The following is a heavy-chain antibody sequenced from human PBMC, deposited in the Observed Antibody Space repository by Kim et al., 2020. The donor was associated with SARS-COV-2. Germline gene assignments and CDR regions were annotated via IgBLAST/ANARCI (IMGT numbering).Heavy chain of an antibody. D-gene: IGHD3-16*02. V-gene: IGHV3-11*05. CDR3: ARVGYDYVWGSFRDYYYYHGVHV. CDR1: GFTFSDYY. Sequence: GGSLRLSCAASGFTFSDYYMSWIRQAPGKGLEWVSYISSSSSYTNYADSVKGRFTISRDNAKNSLYLQMNSLRAEDTAVYYCARVGYDYVWGSFRDYYYYHGVHVWGQGPTVTVSS. J-gene: IGHJ6*02. CDR2: ISSSSSYT.